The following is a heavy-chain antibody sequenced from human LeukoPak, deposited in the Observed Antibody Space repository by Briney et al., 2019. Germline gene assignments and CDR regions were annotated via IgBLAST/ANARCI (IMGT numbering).Heavy chain of an antibody. D-gene: IGHD2-2*02. CDR1: RYTFTSYD. J-gene: IGHJ4*01. CDR2: MNPDSGNT. V-gene: IGHV1-8*01. Sequence: GASVKVSCKAARYTFTSYDINWVRQAPGQGLEWMGWMNPDSGNTGYAQKFQGRVSMTTNTSISTAYMELGGLTSDDTAVYFCARGSHRGYCTTSNCYTGDYWGRGTLVSVSS. CDR3: ARGSHRGYCTTSNCYTGDY.